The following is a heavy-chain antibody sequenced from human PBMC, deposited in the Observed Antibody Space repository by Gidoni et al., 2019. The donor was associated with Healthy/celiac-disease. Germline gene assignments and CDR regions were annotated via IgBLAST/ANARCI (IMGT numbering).Heavy chain of an antibody. J-gene: IGHJ5*02. CDR2: ITHRGST. CDR3: ARGVGIYGVTRGWFDP. V-gene: IGHV4-34*01. D-gene: IGHD4-17*01. CDR1: GGSFSGYY. Sequence: QVQLQQWGAGLLQPSETLSLTCAVYGGSFSGYYWSWIRQPPGKGLEWIGEITHRGSTNSNPSLKSRVTISVDTSKNQFSLKLSSVTAADTAVYYCARGVGIYGVTRGWFDPWGQGTLVTVSS.